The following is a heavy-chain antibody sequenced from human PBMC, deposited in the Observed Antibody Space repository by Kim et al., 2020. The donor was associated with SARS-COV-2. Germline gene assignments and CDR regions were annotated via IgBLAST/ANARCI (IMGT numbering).Heavy chain of an antibody. V-gene: IGHV4-34*01. Sequence: SETLSLTCVVNGVSFSGFYWAWVRQPPGKGLEWIGEVNYGATSSYRPSLKSRVTISEDMSKNPFSLKMTTVTAADTAVYYCARRYYSGSGRASGGMDVWGQGITVTVSS. CDR2: VNYGATS. D-gene: IGHD3-10*01. CDR1: GVSFSGFY. J-gene: IGHJ6*02. CDR3: ARRYYSGSGRASGGMDV.